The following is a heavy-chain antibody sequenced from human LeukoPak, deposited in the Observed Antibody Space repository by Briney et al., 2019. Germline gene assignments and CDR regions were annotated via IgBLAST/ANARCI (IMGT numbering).Heavy chain of an antibody. J-gene: IGHJ4*02. V-gene: IGHV3-30*04. D-gene: IGHD5-24*01. CDR2: ISYDGSNK. CDR1: GFTFSSYA. CDR3: ARTQRWLQFGLDY. Sequence: GGSLRLSCAASGFTFSSYAMHWVRQAPGKGLEWVAVISYDGSNKYYADSVKGRFTISRDNSKNTLYLQMNSLRAEDTAVYYCARTQRWLQFGLDYWGQGTLVTVSS.